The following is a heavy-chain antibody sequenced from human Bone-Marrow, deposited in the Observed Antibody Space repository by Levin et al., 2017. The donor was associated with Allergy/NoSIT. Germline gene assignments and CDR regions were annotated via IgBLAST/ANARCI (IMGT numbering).Heavy chain of an antibody. CDR1: GFTFKNAW. D-gene: IGHD2-21*01. J-gene: IGHJ4*02. CDR2: IKSKGDGGAT. Sequence: PGGSLRLSCEASGFTFKNAWMNWVRQAPGQGLEWVGRIKSKGDGGATEYAAPVKGRFTLSRDDSKNTAYLQMDSLKTEDTAVYYCTTDAAIHYEKTWAFDYWGQGTLVTVSS. CDR3: TTDAAIHYEKTWAFDY. V-gene: IGHV3-15*07.